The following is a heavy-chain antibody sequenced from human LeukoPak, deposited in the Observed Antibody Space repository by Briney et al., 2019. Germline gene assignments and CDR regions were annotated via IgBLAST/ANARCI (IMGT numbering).Heavy chain of an antibody. CDR3: ARARPPFRTSPHGRWFDP. D-gene: IGHD2-2*01. V-gene: IGHV1-8*01. CDR2: MNPNSGNT. J-gene: IGHJ5*02. CDR1: GYTFTSYD. Sequence: GASVKVSCKASGYTFTSYDINWVRQATGQGLEWMGWMNPNSGNTGYAQKFQGRVTMTRNTSISTAYMELSSLRSEDTAVYYCARARPPFRTSPHGRWFDPWGQGTLVTVSS.